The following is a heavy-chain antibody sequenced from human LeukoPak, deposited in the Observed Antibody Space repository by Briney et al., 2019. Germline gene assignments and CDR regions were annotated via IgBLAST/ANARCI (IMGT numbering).Heavy chain of an antibody. J-gene: IGHJ6*02. Sequence: PSETLSLTCAVYGGSFSSYYWSWIRQPAGKGLDWIGRINTSGNSKYNPSLKSRVTMSVDTSKNQFSLKLSSVTAADTAVYYCARETFGSRLPGVSVDVWGQGTTVTVSS. V-gene: IGHV4-4*07. CDR3: ARETFGSRLPGVSVDV. CDR2: INTSGNS. CDR1: GGSFSSYY. D-gene: IGHD6-13*01.